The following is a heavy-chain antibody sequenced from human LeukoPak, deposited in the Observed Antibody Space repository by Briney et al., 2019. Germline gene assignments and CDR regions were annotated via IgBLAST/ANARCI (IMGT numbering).Heavy chain of an antibody. V-gene: IGHV3-30-3*01. J-gene: IGHJ4*02. CDR2: ISYDGSNK. CDR3: ARDSIVGAT. CDR1: GGTFSSYA. Sequence: SCKASGGTFSSYAMHWVRQAPGKGLEWVAVISYDGSNKYYADSVKGRFTISRDNSKNTLYLQMNSLRAEDTAVYYCARDSIVGATWGQGTLVTVSS. D-gene: IGHD1-26*01.